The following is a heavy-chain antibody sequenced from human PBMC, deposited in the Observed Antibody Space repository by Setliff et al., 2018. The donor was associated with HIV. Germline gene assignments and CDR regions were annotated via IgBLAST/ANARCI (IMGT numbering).Heavy chain of an antibody. CDR1: GVSITSHY. D-gene: IGHD1-26*01. J-gene: IGHJ3*01. CDR3: ARWESAQKAFNP. CDR2: GHHSGHT. Sequence: SETLSLTCTVSGVSITSHYWNWIRQSPGKGLEWIGFGHHSGHTRQNPSLASRVTISVDMSKNQFSLKLNSLSAADAAVYYCARWESAQKAFNPWGHGTMVTVSS. V-gene: IGHV4-4*09.